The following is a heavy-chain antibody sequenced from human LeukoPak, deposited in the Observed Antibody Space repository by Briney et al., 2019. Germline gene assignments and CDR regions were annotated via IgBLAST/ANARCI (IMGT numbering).Heavy chain of an antibody. CDR3: TTYSRGSCPF. V-gene: IGHV3-15*01. CDR2: IYRSSNGETT. J-gene: IGHJ4*02. D-gene: IGHD6-19*01. Sequence: GGSLRLSCAASGITHRNAWMPGLRQAPGKGLEWVGRIYRSSNGETTDYGAPVKGRFTMSRDDSKNTLYLQMNSLKTEDTAVYYCTTYSRGSCPFWGQGTLVTVSS. CDR1: GITHRNAW.